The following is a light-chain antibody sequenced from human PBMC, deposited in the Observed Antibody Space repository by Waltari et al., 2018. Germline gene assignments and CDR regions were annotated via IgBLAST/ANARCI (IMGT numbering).Light chain of an antibody. J-gene: IGLJ2*01. CDR2: EDN. Sequence: NFMLTQPHSVSESPGKTVTISCTRSSGSIASNYVPGYQQRPGSVPTAVMYEDNQRPSGVPDRFSGSIDRSSNSASLTISGLKTEDEADYYCQSYDSTNGVVFGGGTKLTVL. V-gene: IGLV6-57*04. CDR1: SGSIASNY. CDR3: QSYDSTNGVV.